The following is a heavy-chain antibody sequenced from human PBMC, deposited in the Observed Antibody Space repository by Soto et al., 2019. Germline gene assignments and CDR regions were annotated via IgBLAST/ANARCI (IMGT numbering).Heavy chain of an antibody. CDR2: IYYSGST. CDR1: GGSISSSSYY. Sequence: SETLSLTCTVSGGSISSSSYYWGWIRQPPGKGLEWIGSIYYSGSTYYNPSLKSRVTISVDTSKNQFSLKLSSVTAADTAVYYCGRGILTGYYFWGFDYWGQGTLVTVSS. V-gene: IGHV4-39*07. J-gene: IGHJ4*02. D-gene: IGHD3-9*01. CDR3: GRGILTGYYFWGFDY.